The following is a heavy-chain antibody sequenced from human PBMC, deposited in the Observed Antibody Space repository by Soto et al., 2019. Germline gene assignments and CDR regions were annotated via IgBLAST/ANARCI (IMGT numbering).Heavy chain of an antibody. CDR2: ISAYSGNT. CDR1: GYTFSNYG. J-gene: IGHJ4*02. Sequence: QVLLVQSGAEVKKPGASVKVSCKASGYTFSNYGIGWVRQAPGHGLEWMGWISAYSGNTDYARNLQGRVTMTTDTSTSTAYMELRSLGSHDTAVYYCARVNGYCTSTSCFDYWGRGTLVTVSS. CDR3: ARVNGYCTSTSCFDY. V-gene: IGHV1-18*01. D-gene: IGHD2-2*03.